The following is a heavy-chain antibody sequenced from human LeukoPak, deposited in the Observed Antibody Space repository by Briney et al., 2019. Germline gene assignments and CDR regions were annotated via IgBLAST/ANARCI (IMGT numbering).Heavy chain of an antibody. CDR1: GYTFTSYY. Sequence: ASVKVSCKASGYTFTSYYMHWVRQAPGQGLEGMGIINPSGGSTSYAQKFQGRVTMTRNTSISTAYMELSSLRPEDTAVYYCARGLPSSSWYAKRYYFDYWGQGTLVTVSS. J-gene: IGHJ4*02. D-gene: IGHD6-13*01. V-gene: IGHV1-46*01. CDR2: INPSGGST. CDR3: ARGLPSSSWYAKRYYFDY.